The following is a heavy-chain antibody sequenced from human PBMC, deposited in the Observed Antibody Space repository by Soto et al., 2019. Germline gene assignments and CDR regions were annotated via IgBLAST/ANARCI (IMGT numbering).Heavy chain of an antibody. D-gene: IGHD3-22*01. CDR1: GGSFSGYY. J-gene: IGHJ6*02. V-gene: IGHV4-34*01. CDR2: INHSGST. CDR3: ARAHYYDNVNGMDV. Sequence: SETLSLTCAVYGGSFSGYYWSWIRQPPGKGLEWIGEINHSGSTNYNPSLKSRVTISVDTSKNQFSLKLSSVTAADTAVYYCARAHYYDNVNGMDVWGQGTTVTVSS.